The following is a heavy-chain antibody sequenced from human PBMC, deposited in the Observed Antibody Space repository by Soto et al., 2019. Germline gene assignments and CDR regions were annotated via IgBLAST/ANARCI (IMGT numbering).Heavy chain of an antibody. J-gene: IGHJ4*02. V-gene: IGHV4-38-2*02. CDR3: ARDWYRDGYKGGYFDY. Sequence: LSLTCTVSGFSISSGYYWGWVRQPPGKGLEWIGSMYQSGTTYYNPSLKSRVTISINTSKNQFSLKLTSVTAADTAVYYCARDWYRDGYKGGYFDYWGQGTLVTVSS. CDR1: GFSISSGYY. D-gene: IGHD1-26*01. CDR2: MYQSGTT.